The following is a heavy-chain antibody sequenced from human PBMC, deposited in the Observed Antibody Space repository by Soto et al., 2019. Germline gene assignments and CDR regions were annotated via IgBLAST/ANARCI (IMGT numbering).Heavy chain of an antibody. J-gene: IGHJ5*02. V-gene: IGHV4-59*01. CDR2: IYYSGST. CDR1: GGSISSYY. CDR3: ARDSPIQLLPERWFDP. Sequence: ASETLSLTCTVSGGSISSYYWSWIRQPPGKGLEWIGYIYYSGSTNYNPSLKSRVTISVDTSKNQFSLKLSSVTAADTAVYYCARDSPIQLLPERWFDPWGQSTLVTVSS. D-gene: IGHD5-18*01.